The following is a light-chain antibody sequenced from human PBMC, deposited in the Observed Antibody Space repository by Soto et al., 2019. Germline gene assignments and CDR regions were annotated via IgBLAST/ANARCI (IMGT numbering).Light chain of an antibody. CDR3: QQRSHWPRT. V-gene: IGKV3D-20*02. Sequence: EIVLTQSPGTLSLSPGETATLSCRASQSVSSTYLAWYQQKPGQAPGLLLYGASNRASGIPDRFAGSGSGTDFSLTISSLEPEDFGVYYCQQRSHWPRTFGQGTKVDIK. J-gene: IGKJ1*01. CDR1: QSVSSTY. CDR2: GAS.